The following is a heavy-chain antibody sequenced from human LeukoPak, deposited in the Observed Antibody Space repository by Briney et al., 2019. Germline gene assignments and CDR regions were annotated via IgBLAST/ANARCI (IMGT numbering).Heavy chain of an antibody. CDR1: GGSIDSSSYY. CDR2: IYYSGST. Sequence: PSETLSLTCTVSGGSIDSSSYYWGWIRQPPGKGLEWIGSIYYSGSTYYNPSLKSRVTISVDTSKNQFSLKLSSVTAADTAVYYCARLPLNIAAAGFFDYWGQGTLVTVSS. J-gene: IGHJ4*02. V-gene: IGHV4-39*01. CDR3: ARLPLNIAAAGFFDY. D-gene: IGHD6-13*01.